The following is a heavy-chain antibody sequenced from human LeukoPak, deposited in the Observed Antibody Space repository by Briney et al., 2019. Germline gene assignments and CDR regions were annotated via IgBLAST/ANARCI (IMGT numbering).Heavy chain of an antibody. J-gene: IGHJ4*02. CDR3: ARDRDQYYDFWSGYRYFDY. CDR1: GFTFSSYW. V-gene: IGHV3-7*01. CDR2: IKQDGSEK. D-gene: IGHD3-3*01. Sequence: GGSLRLSCAASGFTFSSYWMSWVRQAPGKGLEWVANIKQDGSEKYYVDSVKGRFTISRGNAKNSLYLQMNSLRAEDTAVYYCARDRDQYYDFWSGYRYFDYWGQGTLVTVSS.